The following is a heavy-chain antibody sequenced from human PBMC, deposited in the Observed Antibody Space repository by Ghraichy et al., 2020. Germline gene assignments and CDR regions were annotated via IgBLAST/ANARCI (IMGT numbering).Heavy chain of an antibody. CDR1: GFSFSNYW. CDR3: ARDWEGDKPNFDY. D-gene: IGHD1-26*01. V-gene: IGHV3-7*01. Sequence: GGSLRLSCAASGFSFSNYWMSWVRQAPGKGLEWVADIKQDASKTYYMDSVKGRFAISRDNAKNSLYLQMNSLRAEDTAVYYCARDWEGDKPNFDYWGRGTLVTVSS. CDR2: IKQDASKT. J-gene: IGHJ4*02.